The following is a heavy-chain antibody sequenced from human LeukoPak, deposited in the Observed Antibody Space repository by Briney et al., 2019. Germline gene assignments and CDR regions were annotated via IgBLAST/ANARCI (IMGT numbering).Heavy chain of an antibody. CDR2: INPNSGGT. D-gene: IGHD1-7*01. J-gene: IGHJ6*02. Sequence: ASVKVSCKASGYTFTGYYMHWVRQAPGQGLEWMGWINPNSGGTNYAQKFQGRVTMTRDTSISTAYMELSRLRSDDTAVYYCARELRYSWNYGTGMDVWGQGTTVTVSS. V-gene: IGHV1-2*02. CDR3: ARELRYSWNYGTGMDV. CDR1: GYTFTGYY.